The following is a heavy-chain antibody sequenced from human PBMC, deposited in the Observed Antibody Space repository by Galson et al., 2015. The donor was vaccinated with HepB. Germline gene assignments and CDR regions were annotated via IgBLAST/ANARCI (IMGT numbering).Heavy chain of an antibody. CDR3: ARGAGPTGNHYWYFDR. V-gene: IGHV3-48*01. CDR2: ISSQSWTI. CDR1: GFSLSAYS. Sequence: SLRLSCAVSGFSLSAYSMSWVRQAPGKGLEWISYISSQSWTIYHADSVKGRFTISRDNARNSLDLQMTRLRAEDTAVYYCARGAGPTGNHYWYFDRWGRGTLVTVSS. J-gene: IGHJ2*01. D-gene: IGHD1-14*01.